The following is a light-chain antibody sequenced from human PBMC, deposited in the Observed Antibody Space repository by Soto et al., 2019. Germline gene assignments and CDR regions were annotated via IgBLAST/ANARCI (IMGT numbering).Light chain of an antibody. CDR3: QQFNSHPYT. CDR1: RSAGEW. V-gene: IGKV1-5*03. Sequence: DIQMTQSPSTLSASVGDRVTITCRASRSAGEWLAWYQQKPGKAPTLLIYEVSNLQSGVPSRFSGSGSETEFSLSFFSLLPDDFATYYCQQFNSHPYTFGPGTKVDIK. CDR2: EVS. J-gene: IGKJ2*01.